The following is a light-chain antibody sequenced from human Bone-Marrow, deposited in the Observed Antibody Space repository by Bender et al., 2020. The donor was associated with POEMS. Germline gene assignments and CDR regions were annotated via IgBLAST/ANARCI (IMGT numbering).Light chain of an antibody. CDR2: SSH. J-gene: IGLJ3*02. Sequence: QSVLTQPPSASGTPGQRVTISCSGGSSNIGAHALNWYQHLPGTAPKLLSYSSHRRPSEVPDRFSGSRSGTSASLAISGLQSEDEADYYCAVWDDSLNGWVFGGATKLTVL. CDR3: AVWDDSLNGWV. V-gene: IGLV1-44*01. CDR1: SSNIGAHA.